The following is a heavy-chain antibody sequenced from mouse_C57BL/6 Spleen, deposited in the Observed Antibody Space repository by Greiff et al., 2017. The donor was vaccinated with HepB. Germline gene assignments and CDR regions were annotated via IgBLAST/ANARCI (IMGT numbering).Heavy chain of an antibody. J-gene: IGHJ1*03. CDR1: GYTFTDYN. Sequence: EVQLQQSGPELVKPGASVKMSCKASGYTFTDYNMHWVKQSHGKSLEWIGYINPNNGGTSYNQKFKGKATLTVNKSSSTAYMEIRSLTSEDSAVYYCARSEGLSRWYFDVWGTGTTVTVSS. V-gene: IGHV1-22*01. CDR2: INPNNGGT. D-gene: IGHD3-3*01. CDR3: ARSEGLSRWYFDV.